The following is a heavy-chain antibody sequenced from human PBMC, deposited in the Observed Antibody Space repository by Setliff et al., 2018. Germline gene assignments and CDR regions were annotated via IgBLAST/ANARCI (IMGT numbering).Heavy chain of an antibody. CDR1: GGSVTSYY. V-gene: IGHV4-4*07. CDR2: ISSIGRT. J-gene: IGHJ6*03. Sequence: SETLSLTCTVSGGSVTSYYWSWIRQAAGKGLEWVGRISSIGRTNYNPSLEGRVSMSVDTSKNQISLHLTSMTTADTALYYCTRGRQNYYYMDVWGKGTTVTVSS. CDR3: TRGRQNYYYMDV.